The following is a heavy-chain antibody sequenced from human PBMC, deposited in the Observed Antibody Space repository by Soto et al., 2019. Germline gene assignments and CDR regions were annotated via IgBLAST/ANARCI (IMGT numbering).Heavy chain of an antibody. Sequence: SETLSLTCTVSGGSFSPNYWAWIRQPPGKGLEWIGYIYYAGTTSYNPPLKSRVTISVDTSKNQFSLKLSSVTAADTAVYYCARHPTVTEYYFDYWGQGTLVTVSS. V-gene: IGHV4-59*08. D-gene: IGHD4-17*01. CDR3: ARHPTVTEYYFDY. CDR1: GGSFSPNY. CDR2: IYYAGTT. J-gene: IGHJ4*02.